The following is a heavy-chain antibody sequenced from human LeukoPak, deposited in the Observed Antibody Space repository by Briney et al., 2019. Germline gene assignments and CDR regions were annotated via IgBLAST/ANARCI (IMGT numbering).Heavy chain of an antibody. CDR3: ARGPAILYYYYYGMDV. D-gene: IGHD2/OR15-2a*01. V-gene: IGHV4-30-4*08. CDR2: INHSGST. Sequence: PSQTLSLTCTVSGGSISSGDYYWSWIRQPPGKGLEWIGEINHSGSTNYNPSLKSRVTISVDTSKNQFSLKLSSVTAADTAVYYCARGPAILYYYYYGMDVWGQGTTVTVSS. CDR1: GGSISSGDYY. J-gene: IGHJ6*02.